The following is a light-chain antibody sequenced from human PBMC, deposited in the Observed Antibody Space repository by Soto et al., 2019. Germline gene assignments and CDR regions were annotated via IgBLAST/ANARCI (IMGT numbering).Light chain of an antibody. V-gene: IGLV2-14*01. CDR1: SSDVGGYNY. J-gene: IGLJ3*02. CDR2: EVS. CDR3: TSYTSSSTWV. Sequence: QSALTQPASVSGSPGQSITISCTGTSSDVGGYNYVSWYQQHPGKAPKLMIYEVSNRPSGLSNRFSGSKSGNTASLTISGLQAEDEADYCCTSYTSSSTWVFGGGTKLTVL.